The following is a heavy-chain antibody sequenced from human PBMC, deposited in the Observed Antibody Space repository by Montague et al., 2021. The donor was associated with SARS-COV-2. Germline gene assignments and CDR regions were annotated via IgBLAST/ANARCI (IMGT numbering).Heavy chain of an antibody. J-gene: IGHJ4*02. D-gene: IGHD4/OR15-4a*01. V-gene: IGHV3-48*02. CDR1: GFTFGSFS. Sequence: SLRLSCAASGFTFGSFSMNWVRQTPKKGLEWVAYISYLNTVHYADSVRGRFTISRDNAKNSLYLQMSSLRDDDTAVYCCVRDPNALDFWGRGALVTVAS. CDR3: VRDPNALDF. CDR2: ISYLNTV.